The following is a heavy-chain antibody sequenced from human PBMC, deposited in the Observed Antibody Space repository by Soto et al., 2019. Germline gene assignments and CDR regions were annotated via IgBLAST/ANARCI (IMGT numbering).Heavy chain of an antibody. Sequence: GGSLTLSCAASGFPFSSCAMGWVRQAPGKGLEWVSDIIDSGGSTYYADSVKGRFTTSRDNSKNTLYLQMNSLRAEDTAEYYCAKVLKWITVVRGVTRSSGMDVGGQGTTVTVSS. D-gene: IGHD3-10*01. CDR1: GFPFSSCA. CDR2: IIDSGGST. CDR3: AKVLKWITVVRGVTRSSGMDV. V-gene: IGHV3-23*01. J-gene: IGHJ6*02.